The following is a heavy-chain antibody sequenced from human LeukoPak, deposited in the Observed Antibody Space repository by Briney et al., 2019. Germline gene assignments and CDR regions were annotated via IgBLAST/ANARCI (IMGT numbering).Heavy chain of an antibody. D-gene: IGHD2-15*01. CDR1: GFTFSSYW. Sequence: RPGGSLRLSCAASGFTFSSYWMSWVRQAPGKGLEWVANIKRDGSEKYYVDSVKGRFTISRDNAKNSLYLQMNSLRAEDTAVYYCARGVVAARNWFDPWGQGTLVTVSS. CDR2: IKRDGSEK. V-gene: IGHV3-7*01. CDR3: ARGVVAARNWFDP. J-gene: IGHJ5*02.